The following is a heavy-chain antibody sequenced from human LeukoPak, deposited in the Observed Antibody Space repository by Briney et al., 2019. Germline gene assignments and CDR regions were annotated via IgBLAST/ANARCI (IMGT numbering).Heavy chain of an antibody. D-gene: IGHD3-22*01. J-gene: IGHJ4*01. CDR1: GSSIDNNF. CDR2: IYSSGSA. Sequence: SETLSLTCTVSGSSIDNNFWTWIRQPPGKGLEWIGYIYSSGSANYNPSLKSRVIISGDTSKNQISLRLTSVTAADTAMYFCARHRDYYDTWGHGTLVTVSS. CDR3: ARHRDYYDT. V-gene: IGHV4-59*08.